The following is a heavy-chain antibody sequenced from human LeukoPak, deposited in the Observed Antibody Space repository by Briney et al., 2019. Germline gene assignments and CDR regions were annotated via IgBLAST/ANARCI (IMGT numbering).Heavy chain of an antibody. CDR2: IKPNSGGT. CDR1: VYTFTGYY. V-gene: IGHV1-2*02. CDR3: ARELYDTLTGYYNGLDD. Sequence: GASVKVSCKASVYTFTGYYMHWVRQAPLQGLEWMGWIKPNSGGTNYAQKFQGRVTMTRDTSISTAYMELSRLRSDDTAVYYCARELYDTLTGYYNGLDDWGQGTLVTVSS. D-gene: IGHD3-9*01. J-gene: IGHJ4*02.